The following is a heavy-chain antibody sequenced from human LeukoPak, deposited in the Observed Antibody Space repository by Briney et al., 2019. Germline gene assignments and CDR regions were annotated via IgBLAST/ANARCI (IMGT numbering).Heavy chain of an antibody. V-gene: IGHV3-23*01. Sequence: GGSLRLSCAASGFTLSSYAMSWVRQAPGKGLEWVSAISGSGGSTYYADSVKGRFTISRDNSKNTLYLQMNSLRAEDTAVYYCAKDWSSSWYNWFDPWGQGTLVTVSS. CDR2: ISGSGGST. CDR1: GFTLSSYA. J-gene: IGHJ5*02. CDR3: AKDWSSSWYNWFDP. D-gene: IGHD6-13*01.